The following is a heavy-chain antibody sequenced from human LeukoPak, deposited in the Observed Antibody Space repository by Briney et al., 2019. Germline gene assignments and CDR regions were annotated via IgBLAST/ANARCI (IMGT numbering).Heavy chain of an antibody. CDR1: GFTFSSYW. CDR2: TNSDGSGT. CDR3: ARGVGYCSSTSCYWWFDP. D-gene: IGHD2-2*01. Sequence: GGSLRLSCAASGFTFSSYWMHWVRQAPGKGLVWVSRTNSDGSGTSYADSVKGRFTISRDNAKNTLYLQMNSLRAEDTAVYYCARGVGYCSSTSCYWWFDPWGQGTLVTVSS. J-gene: IGHJ5*02. V-gene: IGHV3-74*01.